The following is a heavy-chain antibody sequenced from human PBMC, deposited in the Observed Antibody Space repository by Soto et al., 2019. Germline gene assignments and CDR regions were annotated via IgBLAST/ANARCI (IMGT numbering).Heavy chain of an antibody. CDR3: ANGIHRVVGTAIHDAFEI. Sequence: PGGSLRLSCAASGFTFSSYAMSWVRQAPGKGLEWVSTISGSGGSTYNADSVKGRFTISRDNSKNTLYLQMNSLRAEDTAVYYCANGIHRVVGTAIHDAFEIWGQGTMVTVSS. V-gene: IGHV3-23*01. CDR2: ISGSGGST. D-gene: IGHD2-21*02. J-gene: IGHJ3*02. CDR1: GFTFSSYA.